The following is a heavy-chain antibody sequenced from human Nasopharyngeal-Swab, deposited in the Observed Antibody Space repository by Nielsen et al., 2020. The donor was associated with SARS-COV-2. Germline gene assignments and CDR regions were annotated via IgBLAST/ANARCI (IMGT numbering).Heavy chain of an antibody. CDR2: IKSKTDGGTT. D-gene: IGHD2-2*01. V-gene: IGHV3-15*01. J-gene: IGHJ5*02. Sequence: VRQAPGKGLEWVGRIKSKTDGGTTDYAVPVKGRFTISRDDSKNTLYLQMNSLKTEDTAVYYCTTVRSHCSSTSCYRWFDPWGQGTLVTVSS. CDR3: TTVRSHCSSTSCYRWFDP.